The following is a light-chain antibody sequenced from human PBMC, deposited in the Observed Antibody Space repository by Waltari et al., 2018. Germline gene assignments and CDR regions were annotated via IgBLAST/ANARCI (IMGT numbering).Light chain of an antibody. CDR1: SRDVGAYNF. V-gene: IGLV2-11*01. J-gene: IGLJ1*01. CDR3: CSYAGIYTYV. Sequence: QSALTQPRSVSGSPGQSVTISCTGTSRDVGAYNFVSWYQHHPGKDPKLLLYDVTKRPSGVPDRFSVSKSANTASLTISGLQAEDDSDYFCCSYAGIYTYVFGTGTTVTVL. CDR2: DVT.